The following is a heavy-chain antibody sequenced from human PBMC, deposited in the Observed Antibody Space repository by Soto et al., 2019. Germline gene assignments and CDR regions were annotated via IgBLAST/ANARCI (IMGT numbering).Heavy chain of an antibody. CDR3: ARGQGFLWFDP. CDR2: IYYSGTT. Sequence: PSETLSLTCTVSGASIITYYLSWIRQPPGKGLEWIGYIYYSGTTNYNPSLKSRVTLSLDTSKSQFSLKLRSVTAADTAVYYCARGQGFLWFDPWGQGSLVTVSS. CDR1: GASIITYY. V-gene: IGHV4-59*01. J-gene: IGHJ5*02.